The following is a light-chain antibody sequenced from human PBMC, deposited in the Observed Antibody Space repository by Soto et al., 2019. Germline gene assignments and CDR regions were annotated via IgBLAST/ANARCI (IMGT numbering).Light chain of an antibody. CDR2: GVS. J-gene: IGKJ3*01. CDR3: QQYSNWPRT. Sequence: EIVMTQSPATLSVSPGERATLSCRASQSVSSNLAWYQQKPGQAPRLLLYGVSTRATGIPARFSGTGSGTEFTLTISSLQSEDVAVYYCQQYSNWPRTFGPGTQVDF. V-gene: IGKV3D-15*01. CDR1: QSVSSN.